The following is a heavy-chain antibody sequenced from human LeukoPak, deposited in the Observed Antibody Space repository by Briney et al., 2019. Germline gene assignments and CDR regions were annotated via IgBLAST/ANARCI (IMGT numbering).Heavy chain of an antibody. J-gene: IGHJ4*02. CDR3: ARVLWFGELLPPLDY. CDR1: GFTFSSNA. D-gene: IGHD3-10*01. Sequence: GGSLRLSCAASGFTFSSNAMSWVRQAPGKGLEWVANIKQDGSEKYYVDSVKGRFTISRDNAKNSLYLQMNSLRAEDTAVYYCARVLWFGELLPPLDYWGQGTLVTVSS. V-gene: IGHV3-7*01. CDR2: IKQDGSEK.